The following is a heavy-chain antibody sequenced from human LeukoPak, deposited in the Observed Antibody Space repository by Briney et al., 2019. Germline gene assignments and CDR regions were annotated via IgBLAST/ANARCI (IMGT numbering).Heavy chain of an antibody. CDR2: INPNSGDT. CDR1: GYTFTGYY. Sequence: ASVKVSCKASGYTFTGYYTHWVRQAPGQGLEWMGWINPNSGDTKYAQKFQGRVTMTRDTSISTVYMELNRLRSDDTAVYYCAKSIPVGGYSYGYLDYWGQGTLVTVSS. CDR3: AKSIPVGGYSYGYLDY. V-gene: IGHV1-2*02. D-gene: IGHD5-18*01. J-gene: IGHJ4*02.